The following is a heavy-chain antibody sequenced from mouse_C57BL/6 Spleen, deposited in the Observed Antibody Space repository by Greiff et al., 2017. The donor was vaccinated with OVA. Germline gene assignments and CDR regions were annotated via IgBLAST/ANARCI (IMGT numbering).Heavy chain of an antibody. J-gene: IGHJ4*01. Sequence: EVQLVESGGGLVKPGGSLKLSCAASGFTFSDYGMHWVRQAPEKGLEWVAYISSGSSTIYYADTVKGRFTISRDNAKNTLFLQMTSLGSEDTAMYYCARNYDYVMDYWGQGTSVTVSS. CDR1: GFTFSDYG. V-gene: IGHV5-17*01. CDR3: ARNYDYVMDY. D-gene: IGHD2-4*01. CDR2: ISSGSSTI.